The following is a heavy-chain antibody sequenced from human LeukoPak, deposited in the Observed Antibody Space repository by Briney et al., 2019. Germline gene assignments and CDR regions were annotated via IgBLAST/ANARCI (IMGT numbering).Heavy chain of an antibody. V-gene: IGHV1-69*04. D-gene: IGHD5-18*01. CDR1: GGTFSSYA. Sequence: ASVKVSCKASGGTFSSYAISWVRQAPGQGLERMGRIIPILGIANYAQKFQGRVTITADKSTSTAYMELSSLRSEDTAVYYCARAPDTAMAASFDYWGQGTLVTVSS. J-gene: IGHJ4*02. CDR2: IIPILGIA. CDR3: ARAPDTAMAASFDY.